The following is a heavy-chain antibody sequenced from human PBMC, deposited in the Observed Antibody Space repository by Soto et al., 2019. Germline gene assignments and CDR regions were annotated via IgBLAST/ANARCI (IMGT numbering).Heavy chain of an antibody. CDR1: GFTFSSYS. J-gene: IGHJ3*02. CDR3: ARGRYSSSWYRGNAFDI. CDR2: ISSSSSYT. Sequence: GGSLRLSCAASGFTFSSYSMNWVRQAPGKGLEWVSSISSSSSYTYYADSVKGRFTISRDNAKNSLYLQMNSLRAEDTAVYYCARGRYSSSWYRGNAFDIWGQGTMVTASS. V-gene: IGHV3-21*01. D-gene: IGHD6-13*01.